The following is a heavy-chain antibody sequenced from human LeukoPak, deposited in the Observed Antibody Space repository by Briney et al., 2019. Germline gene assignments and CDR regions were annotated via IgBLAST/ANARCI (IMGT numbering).Heavy chain of an antibody. CDR3: ARDGNIAVAGLYYYYGMDV. V-gene: IGHV3-33*01. Sequence: GGSLRLSCAASGFTFSSYGMHWVRQAPGKGLEWVAAIWYDGSNKYYADSVKGRFTISRDNSKNTLYLQMNSLRAEDTAVYYCARDGNIAVAGLYYYYGMDVWGQGTTVTVSS. CDR2: IWYDGSNK. J-gene: IGHJ6*02. D-gene: IGHD6-19*01. CDR1: GFTFSSYG.